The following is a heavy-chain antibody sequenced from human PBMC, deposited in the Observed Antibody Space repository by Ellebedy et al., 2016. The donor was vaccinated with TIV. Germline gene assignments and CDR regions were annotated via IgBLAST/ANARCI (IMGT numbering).Heavy chain of an antibody. Sequence: GESLKISCKGSGFSFTNSWIAWVRQMPGKGLEWMGKIDLLASTSDYSPSFQGHVTISADRSINTAYLQWSSLKASDSAMYYCARHALGISGWWYFDLWGRGTLVTVSS. CDR3: ARHALGISGWWYFDL. J-gene: IGHJ2*01. V-gene: IGHV5-10-1*01. D-gene: IGHD6-19*01. CDR1: GFSFTNSW. CDR2: IDLLASTS.